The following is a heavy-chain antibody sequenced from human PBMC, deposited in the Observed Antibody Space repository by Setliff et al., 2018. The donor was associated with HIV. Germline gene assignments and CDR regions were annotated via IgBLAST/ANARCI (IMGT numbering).Heavy chain of an antibody. D-gene: IGHD3-22*01. CDR2: ISYDGDNK. J-gene: IGHJ4*02. CDR3: MREANDRDGDF. V-gene: IGHV3-30*04. Sequence: PGGSLRLSCAASGFTFYSSTMHWVRLAPGKGLEWLTLISYDGDNKRYADSVKGRFTISRDNSKDTLYLRLNSPRPADTAIYYCMREANDRDGDFWGQGALVTVSS. CDR1: GFTFYSST.